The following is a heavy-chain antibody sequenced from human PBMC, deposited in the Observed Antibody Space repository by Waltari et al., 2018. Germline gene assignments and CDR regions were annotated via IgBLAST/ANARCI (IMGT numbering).Heavy chain of an antibody. D-gene: IGHD3-22*01. Sequence: QVQLQESGPGLVKPSETLSLTCTVSGGSISSHYWSWIRQPAGKGLEWIGRIYTSGSTNYNPSLKSRVTMSVDTSKNQFSLKLSSVTAADTAVYYCASDYYDSSGFDAFDIWGQGTMVTVSS. CDR2: IYTSGST. J-gene: IGHJ3*02. V-gene: IGHV4-4*07. CDR1: GGSISSHY. CDR3: ASDYYDSSGFDAFDI.